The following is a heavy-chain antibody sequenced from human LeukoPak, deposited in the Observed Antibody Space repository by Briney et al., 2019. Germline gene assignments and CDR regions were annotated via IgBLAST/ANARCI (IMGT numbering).Heavy chain of an antibody. J-gene: IGHJ3*02. D-gene: IGHD6-19*01. V-gene: IGHV3-48*01. Sequence: GGSLRLSCAASGFTFSSYNMNWVRQAPGKGLEWVSYISTTSSTIYYADSVKGRFTISRDNARNSLYLQMNSLRAEDTAVYYCARDLDTHYSSGWYEAFDIWGQGTMVTVSS. CDR3: ARDLDTHYSSGWYEAFDI. CDR2: ISTTSSTI. CDR1: GFTFSSYN.